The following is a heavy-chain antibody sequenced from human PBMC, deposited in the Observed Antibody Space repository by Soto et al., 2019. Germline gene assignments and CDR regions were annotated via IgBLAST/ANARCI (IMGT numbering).Heavy chain of an antibody. CDR2: MNPNTGST. CDR3: ARNMGGIAAAGSDF. Sequence: QVQLVQSGAEVKKPGASAKVSCKASGYTFNTYAIEWVRLATGQGLEWMGSMNPNTGSTDYAQKFQGRVTMTMTTSISTAYLELSSLRSDDTAIYYCARNMGGIAAAGSDFWGQGTLVTVSA. J-gene: IGHJ4*02. V-gene: IGHV1-8*01. D-gene: IGHD6-13*01. CDR1: GYTFNTYA.